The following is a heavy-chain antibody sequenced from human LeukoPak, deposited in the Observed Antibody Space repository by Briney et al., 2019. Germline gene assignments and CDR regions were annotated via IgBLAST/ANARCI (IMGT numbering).Heavy chain of an antibody. CDR3: AKDINQWDSSGYYSRFSNAFDI. CDR2: INEAGSEK. CDR1: GFIFNNHW. D-gene: IGHD3-22*01. Sequence: GGSLRLSCAASGFIFNNHWMIWVRQAPGKGLEWVANINEAGSEKYYLDSVKGRFTVSRDNAKNSLYLQMNSLRAEDTALYYCAKDINQWDSSGYYSRFSNAFDIWGQGTMVTVSS. V-gene: IGHV3-7*03. J-gene: IGHJ3*02.